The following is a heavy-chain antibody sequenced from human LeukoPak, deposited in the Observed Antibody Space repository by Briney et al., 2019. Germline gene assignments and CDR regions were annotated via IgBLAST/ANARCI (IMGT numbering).Heavy chain of an antibody. CDR1: GFTVSSNY. CDR2: IYSGGST. J-gene: IGHJ4*02. Sequence: GGSLRLSCAASGFTVSSNYMSWVRQAPGKGLEWVSVIYSGGSTYYADSVKGRFTISRDNYKNTLYLQMNSLRAEDTAVYYCARGGASLYCSSTSCHLDYWGQGTLVTVSS. D-gene: IGHD2-2*01. V-gene: IGHV3-66*02. CDR3: ARGGASLYCSSTSCHLDY.